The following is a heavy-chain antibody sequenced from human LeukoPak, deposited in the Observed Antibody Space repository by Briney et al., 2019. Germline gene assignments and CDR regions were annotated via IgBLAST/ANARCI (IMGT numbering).Heavy chain of an antibody. V-gene: IGHV4-59*01. D-gene: IGHD6-13*01. CDR1: GGSISSYY. J-gene: IGHJ6*02. CDR3: ATDSSSWNYYGMDV. Sequence: PSETLSLTCTVSGGSISSYYWSWIRQPPGKGLEWIGYIYYSGSTNYNPSLKSRVTISVDTSKNQLSLKLSSVTAADTAVYYCATDSSSWNYYGMDVWGQGTTVTVSS. CDR2: IYYSGST.